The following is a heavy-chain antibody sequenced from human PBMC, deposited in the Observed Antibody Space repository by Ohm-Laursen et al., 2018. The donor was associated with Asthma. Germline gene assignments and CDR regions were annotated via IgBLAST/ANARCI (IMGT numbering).Heavy chain of an antibody. J-gene: IGHJ4*02. D-gene: IGHD5-24*01. CDR2: IFPDGRHT. CDR1: GFTFSDYF. Sequence: SLRLSCAASGFTFSDYFMHWVRQGPGQGLVWISHIFPDGRHTNYADSVKGRFTISRDDVKNTLYLQINSLRVDDTAVYYCARGNLEGLQWGQGTLVTVSS. V-gene: IGHV3-74*01. CDR3: ARGNLEGLQ.